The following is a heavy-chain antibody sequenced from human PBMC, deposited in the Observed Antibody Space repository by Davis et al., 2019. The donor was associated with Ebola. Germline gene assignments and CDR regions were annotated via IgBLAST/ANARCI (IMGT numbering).Heavy chain of an antibody. CDR1: GGTFSSYA. CDR2: ISGYNGDR. CDR3: ARAQFPTTSDH. J-gene: IGHJ4*02. D-gene: IGHD1-1*01. Sequence: AASVKVSCKASGGTFSSYAISWVRQAPGQGLEWMGWISGYNGDRNYSQNLQGRVTMTTDTSTSTAYMEVGSLRSDDTAVYYCARAQFPTTSDHWGQGTLVTVSS. V-gene: IGHV1-18*01.